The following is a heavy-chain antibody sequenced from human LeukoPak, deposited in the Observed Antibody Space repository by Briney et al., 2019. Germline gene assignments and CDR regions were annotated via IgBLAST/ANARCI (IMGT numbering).Heavy chain of an antibody. CDR3: ARATGGATVVVVAATPLGMDV. Sequence: ASVKVSCKASGGTFSSYASSWVRQAPGQGLEWMGGIIPIFGTANYAQKFQGRVTITADESTSTAYMELSSLRSEDTAVYYCARATGGATVVVVAATPLGMDVWGQGTTVTVSS. CDR1: GGTFSSYA. CDR2: IIPIFGTA. D-gene: IGHD2-15*01. V-gene: IGHV1-69*13. J-gene: IGHJ6*02.